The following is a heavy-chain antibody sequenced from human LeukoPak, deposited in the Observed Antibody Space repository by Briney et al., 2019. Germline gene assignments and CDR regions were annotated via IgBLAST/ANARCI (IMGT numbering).Heavy chain of an antibody. CDR1: GFTFSDSY. CDR2: ISSSSSDT. CDR3: AGGSRTIELGDDY. J-gene: IGHJ4*02. Sequence: GGSLRLSCAASGFTFSDSYMSWIRQTPGKGLEWLSYISSSSSDTNYADSVKGRFTISRDNAKDSLYLQMNSLRAEDTAVYYCAGGSRTIELGDDYWGQGTLVTVSS. V-gene: IGHV3-11*06. D-gene: IGHD5-24*01.